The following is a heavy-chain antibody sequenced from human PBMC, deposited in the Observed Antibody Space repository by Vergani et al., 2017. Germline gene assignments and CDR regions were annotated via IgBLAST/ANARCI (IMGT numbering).Heavy chain of an antibody. CDR3: ARRGIVGAELDY. Sequence: EVQLVESGGGLVQPGGSLRLSCAASGFTFSSYAMSWVRQAPGKGLEWVSSISGNGGGTYYADSVKGRFTISRDNSKSTLYLQMNSLSAEDTAVYYCARRGIVGAELDYWGQGTLVTVSS. V-gene: IGHV3-23*04. CDR2: ISGNGGGT. CDR1: GFTFSSYA. D-gene: IGHD1-26*01. J-gene: IGHJ4*02.